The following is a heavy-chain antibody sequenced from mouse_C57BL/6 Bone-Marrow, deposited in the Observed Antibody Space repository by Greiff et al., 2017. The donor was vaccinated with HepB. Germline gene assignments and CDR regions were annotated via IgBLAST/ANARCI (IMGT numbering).Heavy chain of an antibody. CDR3: AREGGGFAY. J-gene: IGHJ3*01. CDR2: ISDGGSYT. CDR1: GFTFSSYA. V-gene: IGHV5-4*01. Sequence: EVHLVESGGGLVKPGGSLKLSCAASGFTFSSYAMSWVRQTPEKRLGWVATISDGGSYTYYPDNVKGRFTISRDNAKNNLYLQMSHLKSEDTATYYCAREGGGFAYWGQGTLVTVSA.